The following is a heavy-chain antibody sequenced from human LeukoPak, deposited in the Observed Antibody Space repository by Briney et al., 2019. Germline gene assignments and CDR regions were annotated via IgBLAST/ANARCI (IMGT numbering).Heavy chain of an antibody. CDR3: ARTRTVYQYYYYMDV. J-gene: IGHJ6*03. CDR2: IDYSGST. Sequence: SETLSLTCTVSGGSISSYYWSWIWQPPGKGLEWIGYIDYSGSTNYNPSPNGRVTISVDTSKNQFSLKLTSVTAADTAVYYCARTRTVYQYYYYMDVWAKGPRSPSP. CDR1: GGSISSYY. V-gene: IGHV4-59*01. D-gene: IGHD2-2*01.